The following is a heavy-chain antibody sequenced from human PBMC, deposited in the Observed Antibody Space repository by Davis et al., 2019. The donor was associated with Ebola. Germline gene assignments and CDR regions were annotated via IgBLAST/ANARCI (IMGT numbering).Heavy chain of an antibody. J-gene: IGHJ4*02. D-gene: IGHD3-9*01. CDR1: GYTFTSYG. Sequence: ASVKVPCKSSGYTFTSYGLVWVRQAPGLGLEWMGWISGFNTNTNFAQKFQGRVTVSKDTSTNTAYMDLRSLTSDDTAIYYCARAPNHDVLTGTSPYYFDYWGQGTLVTVSS. V-gene: IGHV1-18*04. CDR3: ARAPNHDVLTGTSPYYFDY. CDR2: ISGFNTNT.